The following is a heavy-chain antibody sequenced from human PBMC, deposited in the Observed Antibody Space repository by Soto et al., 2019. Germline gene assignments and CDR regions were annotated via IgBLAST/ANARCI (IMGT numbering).Heavy chain of an antibody. D-gene: IGHD5-12*01. J-gene: IGHJ4*02. CDR3: ARGGDGYNYEKKYYFDY. CDR2: IYSSGST. V-gene: IGHV3-53*04. CDR1: GLTVSSNY. Sequence: GGSLRLSCAASGLTVSSNYMSWVRQAPGKGLEWVSVIYSSGSTYYADSVKGRFTISRHNSKNTLYLQMNSLRAEDTAVYYCARGGDGYNYEKKYYFDYWGQGTLVTVSS.